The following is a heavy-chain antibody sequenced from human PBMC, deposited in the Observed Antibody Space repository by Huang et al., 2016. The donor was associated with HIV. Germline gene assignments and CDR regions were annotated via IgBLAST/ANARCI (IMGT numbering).Heavy chain of an antibody. D-gene: IGHD3-16*02. CDR2: YITIFVTA. V-gene: IGHV1-69*13. CDR1: GEALSAYA. CDR3: ARDRGGWATYRFTGSDY. Sequence: QVHLVQAGPEVKQPGTSVQVPCKASGEALSAYAFNWVRLAPRHRGVLMGEYITIFVTAKYADKLEISRTITSDESTNTGYIELRRLEFEYTAVYYCARDRGGWATYRFTGSDYWGQGTLVTVSS. J-gene: IGHJ4*02.